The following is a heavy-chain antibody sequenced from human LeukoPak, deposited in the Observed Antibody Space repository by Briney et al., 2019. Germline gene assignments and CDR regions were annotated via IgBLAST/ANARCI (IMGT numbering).Heavy chain of an antibody. CDR2: ISSSSTI. V-gene: IGHV3-48*04. Sequence: PGGSLRLSCAASGFTFSSYSMNWVRQAPGKGLEWVSYISSSSTIYCADSVKGRFTISRDNAKNSLYLQMNSLRAEDTAVYYCAREFDYGDSRSYYMDVWGKGTTVTVSS. CDR3: AREFDYGDSRSYYMDV. D-gene: IGHD4-17*01. J-gene: IGHJ6*03. CDR1: GFTFSSYS.